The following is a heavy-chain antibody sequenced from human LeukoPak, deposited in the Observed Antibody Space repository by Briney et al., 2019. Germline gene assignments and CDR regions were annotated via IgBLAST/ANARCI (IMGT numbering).Heavy chain of an antibody. V-gene: IGHV1-8*03. CDR1: GYTFTSYD. CDR2: MNPNRGNT. CDR3: ARARPSSFDY. J-gene: IGHJ4*02. Sequence: APVKVSCKASGYTFTSYDINWVRQATGQGLKWMGWMNPNRGNTGYAQKLQGRGTITRNTSISTAYMELSSLRSEDTAVYYCARARPSSFDYWGQGTLVTVSS.